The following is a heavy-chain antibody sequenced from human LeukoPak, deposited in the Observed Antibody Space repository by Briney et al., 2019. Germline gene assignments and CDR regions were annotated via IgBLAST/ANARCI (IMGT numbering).Heavy chain of an antibody. J-gene: IGHJ4*02. CDR2: IIPIFGIA. V-gene: IGHV1-69*04. CDR1: GGTFSSHA. D-gene: IGHD2-2*02. CDR3: ARDPTTTSQYCSSTSCYTPFDY. Sequence: ASVKVSCKASGGTFSSHAISWVRQAPGQGLEWMGRIIPIFGIANYAQKFQGRVTITADKSTSTAYMELSSLRSEDTAVYYCARDPTTTSQYCSSTSCYTPFDYWGQGTLVTVSS.